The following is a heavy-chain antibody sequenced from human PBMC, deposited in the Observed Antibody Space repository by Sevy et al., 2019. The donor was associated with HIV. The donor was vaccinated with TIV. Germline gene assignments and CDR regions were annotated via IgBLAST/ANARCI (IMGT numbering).Heavy chain of an antibody. D-gene: IGHD5-18*01. J-gene: IGHJ4*02. CDR3: ARPRRSYGGLFGFDY. CDR1: GYTFTGYY. V-gene: IGHV1-2*02. CDR2: INPNSGGT. Sequence: ASEKVSCKASGYTFTGYYMHWVRQAPGQGLEWMGWINPNSGGTNYAQKFQGRVTMTRDTSISTAYMELSRLRSDDTAVYYCARPRRSYGGLFGFDYWGQGTLVTVSS.